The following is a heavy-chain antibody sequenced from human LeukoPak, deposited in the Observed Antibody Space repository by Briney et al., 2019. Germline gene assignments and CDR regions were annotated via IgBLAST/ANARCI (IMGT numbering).Heavy chain of an antibody. CDR1: GFTFSSYA. D-gene: IGHD3-22*01. CDR2: ISGSGGST. J-gene: IGHJ4*02. V-gene: IGHV3-23*01. CDR3: ARRPYYYDSSGYYYDY. Sequence: GGSLRLSCAASGFTFSSYAMNWVRQAPGKGLEWVSAISGSGGSTYYADSVKGRFAISRDNSKNTLYLQMNSLRAEDTAVYYCARRPYYYDSSGYYYDYWGQGTLVTVSS.